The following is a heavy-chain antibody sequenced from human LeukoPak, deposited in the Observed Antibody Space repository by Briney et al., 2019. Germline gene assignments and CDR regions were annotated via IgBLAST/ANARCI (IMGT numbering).Heavy chain of an antibody. CDR3: ARGGPMVRGVTFDY. CDR2: IIPILGIA. CDR1: GGTFSSYA. J-gene: IGHJ4*02. Sequence: ASVKVSCKASGGTFSSYAISWVRQAPGQGLEWMGRIIPILGIANYAQKFQGRVTITADKSTSTAYMELSSLRSEDTAVYCCARGGPMVRGVTFDYWGQGTLVTVSS. V-gene: IGHV1-69*04. D-gene: IGHD3-10*01.